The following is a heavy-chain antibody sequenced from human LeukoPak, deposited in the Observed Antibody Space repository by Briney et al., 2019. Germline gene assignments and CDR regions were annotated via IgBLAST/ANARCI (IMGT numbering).Heavy chain of an antibody. Sequence: PGGSLRLSCAASGFTFSSYAMHWVRQAPGKGLEWVAVISYDGSNKYYADSVKGRFTISRDISKTTLFLQMNSLRAEDTAVYYCAKEGHLGYCSSTTCYIDYWGQGTLVTVSS. CDR1: GFTFSSYA. J-gene: IGHJ4*02. CDR3: AKEGHLGYCSSTTCYIDY. D-gene: IGHD2-2*02. V-gene: IGHV3-30*04. CDR2: ISYDGSNK.